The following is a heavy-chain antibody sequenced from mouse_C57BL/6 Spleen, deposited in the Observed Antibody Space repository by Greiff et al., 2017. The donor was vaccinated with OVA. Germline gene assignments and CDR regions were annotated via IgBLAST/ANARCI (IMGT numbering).Heavy chain of an antibody. D-gene: IGHD2-14*01. CDR3: ARVGYYYAMDY. J-gene: IGHJ4*01. CDR1: GFTFSSYA. V-gene: IGHV5-4*03. Sequence: EVKLVESGGGLVKPGGSLKLSCAASGFTFSSYAMSWVRQTPEKRLEWVATISDGGSYTYYPDNVTGRFPISRDNAKNTQYLQMSHLKSEDTAMYYCARVGYYYAMDYWGQGTSVTVSS. CDR2: ISDGGSYT.